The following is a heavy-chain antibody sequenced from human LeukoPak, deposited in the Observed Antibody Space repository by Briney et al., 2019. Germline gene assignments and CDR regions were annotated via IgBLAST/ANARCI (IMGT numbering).Heavy chain of an antibody. CDR3: ARDSIVGYCFDY. CDR1: GFTFSSYS. Sequence: GGSLRLSCAASGFTFSSYSMNWVRQAPGKGLEWVSSISCSSGSTDYAESVKGRFTSSRDNAKNSLYLQMNSLRAEDTALYYCARDSIVGYCFDYWGQGTLVTVSS. V-gene: IGHV3-21*04. CDR2: ISCSSGST. J-gene: IGHJ4*02. D-gene: IGHD1-26*01.